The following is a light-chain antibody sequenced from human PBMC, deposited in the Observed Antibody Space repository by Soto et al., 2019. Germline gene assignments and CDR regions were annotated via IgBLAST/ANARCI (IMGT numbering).Light chain of an antibody. CDR3: MQALQTGVT. CDR1: QSLLHSNGYNY. Sequence: DIVMTQSPLSLPVTPGEPVSISCRSSQSLLHSNGYNYLDWYLQKPGQSPQLLIYLGSNRASGVPDRFSGSGSGTDFTLTISRVEAEDVGVYYCMQALQTGVTVGPGTKVDIK. CDR2: LGS. J-gene: IGKJ3*01. V-gene: IGKV2-28*01.